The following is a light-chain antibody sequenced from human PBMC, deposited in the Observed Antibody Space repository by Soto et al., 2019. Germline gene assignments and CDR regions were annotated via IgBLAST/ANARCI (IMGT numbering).Light chain of an antibody. J-gene: IGKJ1*01. CDR2: RES. CDR3: QQYSRDST. CDR1: QNITTW. Sequence: IQMTQSPSTLSASVGDRVTITCRASQNITTWLAWYQQKPGKAPRLLIYRESSLENGVPSRFGGRGSGTQFIFTISSLQPDDSATYYCQQYSRDSTFGQGPKVEIK. V-gene: IGKV1-5*03.